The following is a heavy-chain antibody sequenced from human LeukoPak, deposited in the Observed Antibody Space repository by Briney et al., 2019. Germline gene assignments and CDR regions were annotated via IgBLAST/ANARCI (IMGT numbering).Heavy chain of an antibody. CDR1: GFTFSTYE. D-gene: IGHD6-19*01. Sequence: GGSLRLSCAASGFTFSTYEMNWVRQAPGKGLEWISYISSNGSITYYADSVKGRFTMSRDSAKSSLYLQMNSLRAEDTAIYYCAREGTPGLPVAGGLDYWGQGTVVTVSS. V-gene: IGHV3-48*03. CDR3: AREGTPGLPVAGGLDY. CDR2: ISSNGSIT. J-gene: IGHJ4*02.